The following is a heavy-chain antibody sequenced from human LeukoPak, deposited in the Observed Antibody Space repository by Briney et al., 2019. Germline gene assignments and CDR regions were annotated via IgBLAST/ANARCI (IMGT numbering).Heavy chain of an antibody. CDR2: IFPSGGEV. V-gene: IGHV3-23*01. Sequence: GGSLRLSCAASGFTFSTFAMIWVRQPPGKGLEWVSSIFPSGGEVHYADSVRGRFTISRDNSKSTLSLQMNSLRAEDTAIYYCATYRQVLLPFESWGQGTLVTVSS. CDR1: GFTFSTFA. D-gene: IGHD2-8*02. CDR3: ATYRQVLLPFES. J-gene: IGHJ4*02.